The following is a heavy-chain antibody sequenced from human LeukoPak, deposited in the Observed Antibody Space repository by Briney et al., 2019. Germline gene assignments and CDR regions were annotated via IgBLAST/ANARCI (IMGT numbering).Heavy chain of an antibody. CDR1: GGSISSFY. J-gene: IGHJ4*02. Sequence: SETLSLTCTVSGGSISSFYWSWIRQSAGKGLEWIGRIYTAGITNYNPSLKSRVSMSVDTSQNQFSLRLSSVTAADTAMYYCARDLRIAVAVTPFDYWGQGTLVTVSS. D-gene: IGHD6-13*01. V-gene: IGHV4-4*07. CDR3: ARDLRIAVAVTPFDY. CDR2: IYTAGIT.